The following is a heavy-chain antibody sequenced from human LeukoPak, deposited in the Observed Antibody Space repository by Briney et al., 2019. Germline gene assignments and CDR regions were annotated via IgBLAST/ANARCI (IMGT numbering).Heavy chain of an antibody. V-gene: IGHV1-2*02. CDR1: VYTFTGYY. J-gene: IGHJ3*02. D-gene: IGHD2-2*01. Sequence: ASVKVSCKASVYTFTGYYMHWVRQAPGQGLEWMGWINPNSGGTNYAQKFQGRVTMTRDTSISTAYMELSRLRSDDTAVYYCARVSCSSTSCPARDAFDIWGQGTMVTVSS. CDR2: INPNSGGT. CDR3: ARVSCSSTSCPARDAFDI.